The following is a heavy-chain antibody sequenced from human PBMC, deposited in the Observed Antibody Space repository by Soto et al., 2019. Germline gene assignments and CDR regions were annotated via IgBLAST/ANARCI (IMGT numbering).Heavy chain of an antibody. Sequence: QVQLQESGPGLVKPSQTLSLTCTVSGGSIRSGGNYWTWIRQHPGKGLEWIAYIYYSGSTYYNPSLKSRIAISVDTSKNQFSLKLSSVSAADTAVYYCARTEIYYYGMDVWGQGTTVTVSS. J-gene: IGHJ6*02. CDR2: IYYSGST. V-gene: IGHV4-31*03. CDR1: GGSIRSGGNY. CDR3: ARTEIYYYGMDV.